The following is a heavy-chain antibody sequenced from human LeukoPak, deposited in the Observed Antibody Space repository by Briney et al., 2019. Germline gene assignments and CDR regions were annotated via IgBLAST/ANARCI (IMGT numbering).Heavy chain of an antibody. CDR3: ARVTILVATGTDWFDP. CDR1: GYTFTSYG. V-gene: IGHV1-18*01. CDR2: ISAYNGNT. Sequence: ASVKVSCKASGYTFTSYGISWVRQTPGQGLEWMGWISAYNGNTNYAQKLQGRVTMTTDTSTSTAYMELRSLRSDDTAVYYCARVTILVATGTDWFDPWGQGTLVTVSS. J-gene: IGHJ5*02. D-gene: IGHD2-8*02.